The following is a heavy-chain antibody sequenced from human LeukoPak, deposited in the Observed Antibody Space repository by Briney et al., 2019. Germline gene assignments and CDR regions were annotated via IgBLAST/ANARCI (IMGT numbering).Heavy chain of an antibody. CDR1: GGSFSGYY. V-gene: IGHV4-34*01. Sequence: SETLSLTCAVYGGSFSGYYWSWIRQPPGKGLEWIGEINHSGSTNYNPSLKSRVTTSVDTSKNQFSLKLSSVTAADTAVYYCAGGLGWFRTTSSGRYFDYWGQGTLVTVSS. D-gene: IGHD4-17*01. J-gene: IGHJ4*02. CDR3: AGGLGWFRTTSSGRYFDY. CDR2: INHSGST.